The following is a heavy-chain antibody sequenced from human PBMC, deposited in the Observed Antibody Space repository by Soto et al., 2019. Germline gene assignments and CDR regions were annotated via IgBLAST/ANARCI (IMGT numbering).Heavy chain of an antibody. V-gene: IGHV4-61*01. D-gene: IGHD6-13*01. CDR1: GGSVSSGSYY. Sequence: PSETLSLTCTVSGGSVSSGSYYWSWIRQPPGKGLEWIGYIYYSGSTNYNPSLKSRVTISVDTSKNQFSLKLSSVTAADTAVYYCASNIAAAAGEYYYGMDVWGQGTTVTVSS. CDR3: ASNIAAAAGEYYYGMDV. J-gene: IGHJ6*02. CDR2: IYYSGST.